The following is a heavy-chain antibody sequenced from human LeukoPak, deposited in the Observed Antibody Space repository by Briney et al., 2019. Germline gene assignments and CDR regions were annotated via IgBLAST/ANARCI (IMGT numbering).Heavy chain of an antibody. Sequence: GGSLRLSCAASGFTFSSYGMHWVRQAPGKGLEWVAVISYDGSNKYYADSVKGRFTISRDNSKNTLYLQMNSLRAEDTAVYYCARDEVASTFYYFDYWGQGTLVTVSS. CDR1: GFTFSSYG. J-gene: IGHJ4*02. CDR3: ARDEVASTFYYFDY. CDR2: ISYDGSNK. D-gene: IGHD2-2*01. V-gene: IGHV3-30*03.